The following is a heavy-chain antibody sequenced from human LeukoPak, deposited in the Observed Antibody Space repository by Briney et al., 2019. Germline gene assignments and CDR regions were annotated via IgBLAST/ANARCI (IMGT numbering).Heavy chain of an antibody. Sequence: ASVKVSCKASGYTFTNYGINWVRQATGQGLEWMGWMNPNSGNTGYAQKFQGRVTMTRNTSISTAYMELSSLRSEDTAVYYCARTNIVVVPAAMLDYWGQGTLVTVSS. V-gene: IGHV1-8*02. J-gene: IGHJ4*02. D-gene: IGHD2-2*01. CDR3: ARTNIVVVPAAMLDY. CDR2: MNPNSGNT. CDR1: GYTFTNYG.